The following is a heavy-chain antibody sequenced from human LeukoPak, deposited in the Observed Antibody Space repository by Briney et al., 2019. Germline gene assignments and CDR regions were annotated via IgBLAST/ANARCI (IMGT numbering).Heavy chain of an antibody. V-gene: IGHV5-51*01. J-gene: IGHJ3*02. CDR2: IYPDDSDT. CDR1: GYGFTSYW. CDR3: ARIWLRAFDI. Sequence: GAALQSSSKGPGYGFTSYWIGWVRPMPGKGLEWMWIIYPDDSDTRCSPSFQGQVTISADKSISTAYLQWSSLKASDTAMYYCARIWLRAFDIWGQGTMVTVSS. D-gene: IGHD3-16*01.